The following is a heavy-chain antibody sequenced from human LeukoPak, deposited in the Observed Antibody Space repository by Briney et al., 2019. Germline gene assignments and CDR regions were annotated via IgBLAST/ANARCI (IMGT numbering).Heavy chain of an antibody. CDR3: ARRSFLPGMAAPGPV. CDR1: VYTLPTSG. D-gene: IGHD6-13*01. CDR2: ISTYNGDT. J-gene: IGHJ6*04. V-gene: IGHV1-18*01. Sequence: ASVKVSCKASVYTLPTSGVSWVAGAPGQGLEWMGWISTYNGDTNYAQKFQGRVTMTTDTSTITAYMELRRLRSDDTAVNYWARRSFLPGMAAPGPVWGKGTTVTVSS.